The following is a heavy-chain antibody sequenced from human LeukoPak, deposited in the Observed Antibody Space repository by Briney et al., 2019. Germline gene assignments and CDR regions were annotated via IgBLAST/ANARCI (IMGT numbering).Heavy chain of an antibody. D-gene: IGHD6-19*01. Sequence: SETLSLTCTVSGASVGSAGYYRSWIRQPPGGGLEWIGYVYYIDNTNYNPSLKSRVTMSVDTSKNQFSLKLSSVTAADTAVYYCARDWPSLMDSSGCYDAFDIWGQGTMDTVSS. CDR3: ARDWPSLMDSSGCYDAFDI. J-gene: IGHJ3*02. CDR1: GASVGSAGYY. V-gene: IGHV4-61*08. CDR2: VYYIDNT.